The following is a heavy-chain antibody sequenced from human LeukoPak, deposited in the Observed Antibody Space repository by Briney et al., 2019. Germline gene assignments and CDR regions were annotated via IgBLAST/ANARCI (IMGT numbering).Heavy chain of an antibody. J-gene: IGHJ4*02. CDR1: GFTFSSYV. V-gene: IGHV3-23*01. CDR3: AKARAGDITAAFNY. CDR2: ISSGGNT. Sequence: GGSLRLSCAASGFTFSSYVMSWVRQAPGKGLEWVSSISSGGNTYYADSVKGRFTISRDNSENTLNLQMNSLRAEDTAIYYCAKARAGDITAAFNYWGQGTLVTVSS. D-gene: IGHD6-13*01.